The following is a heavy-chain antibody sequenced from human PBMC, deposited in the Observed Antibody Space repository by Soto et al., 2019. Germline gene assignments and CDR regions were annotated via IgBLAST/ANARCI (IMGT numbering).Heavy chain of an antibody. V-gene: IGHV1-2*04. J-gene: IGHJ3*02. D-gene: IGHD2-21*02. CDR1: GYTFSGYY. Sequence: AASVKVSCKASGYTFSGYYMHWVRQAPGQGLEWMGWINSNSGGTNYAQKFQGWVTMTRDTSISTAYMELSRLKSDDTAVYYCARAGGGDYDAFDIWGQGTMVTVSS. CDR2: INSNSGGT. CDR3: ARAGGGDYDAFDI.